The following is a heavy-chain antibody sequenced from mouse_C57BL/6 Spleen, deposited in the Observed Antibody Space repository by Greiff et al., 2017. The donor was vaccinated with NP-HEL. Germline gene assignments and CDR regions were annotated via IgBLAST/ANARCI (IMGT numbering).Heavy chain of an antibody. CDR3: SRQGYGNYVDY. CDR1: GFTFSSYG. J-gene: IGHJ2*01. D-gene: IGHD2-1*01. Sequence: DVMLVESGGDLVKPGGSLKLSCAASGFTFSSYGMSWVRQTPDKRLEWVATISSGGSYTYYPDSVKGRFTISRDNAKNTLYLQMSSLTSEDTAMYYCSRQGYGNYVDYWGQGTTLTVSS. V-gene: IGHV5-6*02. CDR2: ISSGGSYT.